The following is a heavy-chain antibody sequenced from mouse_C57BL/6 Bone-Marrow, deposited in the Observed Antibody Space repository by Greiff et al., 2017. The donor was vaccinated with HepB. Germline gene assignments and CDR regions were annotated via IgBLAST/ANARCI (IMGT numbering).Heavy chain of an antibody. Sequence: DVQLVESEGGLVQPGSSMKLSCTASGFTFSDYYMAWVRQVPEKGLEWVANINYDGSSTYYLDSLKSRFIISIDNAKNILYLQMSSLKSEDTATYYCARGYMDYWGQGTSVTVSS. V-gene: IGHV5-16*01. CDR3: ARGYMDY. CDR2: INYDGSST. J-gene: IGHJ4*01. CDR1: GFTFSDYY.